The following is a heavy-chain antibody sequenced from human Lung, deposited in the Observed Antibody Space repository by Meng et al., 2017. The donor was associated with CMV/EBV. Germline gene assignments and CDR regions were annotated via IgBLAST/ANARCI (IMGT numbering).Heavy chain of an antibody. Sequence: HVQLRESGPGLVKPSETLSLTCTVSGGSINSYYWSWIRPPPGQGLEWLGYFYYRGNSNYNPSLKSRVTISVDTSKNLFSLNLTSVTAADAALYYCARGSYLAVEGWGLGTLVTVSS. D-gene: IGHD2-21*01. CDR3: ARGSYLAVEG. CDR1: GGSINSYY. CDR2: FYYRGNS. J-gene: IGHJ4*02. V-gene: IGHV4-59*01.